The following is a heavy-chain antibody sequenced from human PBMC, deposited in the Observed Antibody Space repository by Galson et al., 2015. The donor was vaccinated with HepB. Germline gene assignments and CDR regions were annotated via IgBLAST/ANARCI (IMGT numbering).Heavy chain of an antibody. J-gene: IGHJ4*02. Sequence: YTPSLKSRVSISVDTSKNQFSLKLSSVTAADTAVYFCGREVGEWELLRRADRTTGGIDYWGQGTLVTVSA. V-gene: IGHV4-30-2*05. D-gene: IGHD1-26*01. CDR3: GREVGEWELLRRADRTTGGIDY.